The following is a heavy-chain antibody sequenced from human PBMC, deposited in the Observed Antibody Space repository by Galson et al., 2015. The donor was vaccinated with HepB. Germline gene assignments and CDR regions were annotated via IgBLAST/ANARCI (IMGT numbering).Heavy chain of an antibody. CDR1: GFTFDGSA. D-gene: IGHD3-10*01. CDR3: TQGGGGY. Sequence: SLRLSCAASGFTFDGSAMYWVRQAPGEGLEWVSGISRNGDKTDYADSVKGRFTISRDNAKNSLYLQMDSLRPEDTAFYYCTQGGGGYWGQGSLVSVSS. J-gene: IGHJ4*02. CDR2: ISRNGDKT. V-gene: IGHV3-9*01.